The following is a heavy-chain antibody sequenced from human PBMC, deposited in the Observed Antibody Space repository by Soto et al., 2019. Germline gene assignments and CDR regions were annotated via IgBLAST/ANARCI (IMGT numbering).Heavy chain of an antibody. V-gene: IGHV4-61*01. CDR3: ARVSIDRFGDQLPFH. CDR2: IYYSGST. J-gene: IGHJ4*02. D-gene: IGHD3-10*01. CDR1: GGSVSSGSYY. Sequence: SETLSLTCTVSGGSVSSGSYYWSWIRQPPGKGLEWIGYIYYSGSTNYNPSLKSRVTISVDTSRNQFSLKLSSVTAADTAVYYCARVSIDRFGDQLPFHWGQGTLVTVSS.